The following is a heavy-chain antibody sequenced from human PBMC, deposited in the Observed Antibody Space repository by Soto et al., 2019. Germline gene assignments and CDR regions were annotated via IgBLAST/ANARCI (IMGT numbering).Heavy chain of an antibody. CDR1: GFSFSDNL. CDR3: ARDILSVGPRANDAFDV. J-gene: IGHJ3*01. CDR2: INRATGNT. Sequence: QVQLVQSGAEVRKPGASVNISCRASGFSFSDNLINWVRQSPGQSVEWMGWINRATGNTRYSQTFQGRVTISRHSCASIAYVEVSDLTSEDTAVYYCARDILSVGPRANDAFDVWGQGTMVTVSS. V-gene: IGHV1-3*01. D-gene: IGHD2-8*02.